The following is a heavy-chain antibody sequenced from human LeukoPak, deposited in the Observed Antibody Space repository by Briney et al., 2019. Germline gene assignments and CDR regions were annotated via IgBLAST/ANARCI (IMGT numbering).Heavy chain of an antibody. V-gene: IGHV3-9*01. CDR3: AKDMVGIVGDAFDI. CDR2: ISWNSGNI. J-gene: IGHJ3*02. Sequence: GGSLRLSCAASGFTFDDYVMHWVRQAPGKGLEWASGISWNSGNIGYADSVKGRFTISRDNAKNSLYLQMNSLRAEDTALYYCAKDMVGIVGDAFDIWGQGTMVTVSS. D-gene: IGHD2-15*01. CDR1: GFTFDDYV.